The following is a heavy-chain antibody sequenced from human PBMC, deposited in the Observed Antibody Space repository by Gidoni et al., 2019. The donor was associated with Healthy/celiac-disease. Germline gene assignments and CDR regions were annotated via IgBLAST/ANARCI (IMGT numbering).Heavy chain of an antibody. CDR3: ARDSDYGDQDY. J-gene: IGHJ4*02. D-gene: IGHD4-17*01. CDR1: W. Sequence: WMSWVRQAPGQGLEWVANIKQDGSEKYYVDSVKGRFTISRDNAKNSLYLQMNSLRAEDTAVYYCARDSDYGDQDYWGQGTLVTVSS. V-gene: IGHV3-7*01. CDR2: IKQDGSEK.